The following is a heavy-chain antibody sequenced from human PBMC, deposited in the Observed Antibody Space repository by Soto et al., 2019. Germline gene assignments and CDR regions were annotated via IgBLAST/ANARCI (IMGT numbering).Heavy chain of an antibody. CDR3: ARHVPPAGYYHGLDV. V-gene: IGHV1-69*12. Sequence: QVQLVQSGAEVKKPGSSVKVSCKAFGGTFSSYAISWVRQAPGQGLEWMGGIIPIFGTANYAQKFQGRVTITADEPTSTAYMELSSLRSEDTAVYYCARHVPPAGYYHGLDVWGQGTTVTVSS. CDR1: GGTFSSYA. CDR2: IIPIFGTA. J-gene: IGHJ6*02. D-gene: IGHD2-2*01.